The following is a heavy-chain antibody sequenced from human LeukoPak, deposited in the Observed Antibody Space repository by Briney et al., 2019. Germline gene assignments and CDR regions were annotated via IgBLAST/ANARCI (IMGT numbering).Heavy chain of an antibody. J-gene: IGHJ5*02. CDR3: ARLGGGFSSYRRGTSTQNWFDP. Sequence: MASETLSLTCTVPGVSISSSNSYWGWIRQPPGKGLEWIGSIYYSGNTYYNASLKSQVSISIDTSKNQFSLKLSSVTAADTAVYYCARLGGGFSSYRRGTSTQNWFDPWGQGTLVTVSS. CDR1: GVSISSSNSY. V-gene: IGHV4-39*01. D-gene: IGHD2-15*01. CDR2: IYYSGNT.